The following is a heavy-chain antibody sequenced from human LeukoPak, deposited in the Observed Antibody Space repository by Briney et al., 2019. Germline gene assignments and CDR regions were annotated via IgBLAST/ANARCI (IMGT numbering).Heavy chain of an antibody. J-gene: IGHJ6*02. Sequence: GRSLRLSCVASGFTFRSHGMHWVRQAPGKGLEWVAVIWYDGSNEYFADSVKGRFTISRDNSKNSLYLQMNSLRAEDTAVYYCARDTAGVGGSSSGYYYGMDVRGQGTTVTVSS. CDR1: GFTFRSHG. CDR2: IWYDGSNE. D-gene: IGHD6-6*01. CDR3: ARDTAGVGGSSSGYYYGMDV. V-gene: IGHV3-33*01.